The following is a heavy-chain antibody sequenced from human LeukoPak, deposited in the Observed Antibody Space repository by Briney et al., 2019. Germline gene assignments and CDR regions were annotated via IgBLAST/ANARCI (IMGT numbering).Heavy chain of an antibody. Sequence: QAGGSLRLSCAASGFTFDYSAMTWVRQAPETGLEWVSTINTGDITFYANSVKGRFTISRDNSKNALFLQMNSLRAEDTAIYYCVKGGFTYYDDWGQGTLVTVSS. D-gene: IGHD3-22*01. CDR2: INTGDIT. CDR1: GFTFDYSA. J-gene: IGHJ4*02. CDR3: VKGGFTYYDD. V-gene: IGHV3-23*01.